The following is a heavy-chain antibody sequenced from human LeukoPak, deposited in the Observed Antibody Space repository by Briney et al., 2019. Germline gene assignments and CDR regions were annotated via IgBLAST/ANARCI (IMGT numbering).Heavy chain of an antibody. Sequence: PGESLKISCKGSGYSFTTSWIGWVRQMTGKGLEWMGIIYPGDSDTRYSPSFQGQVTISVDKSISTAYLQWSSLKASDTAMYYCATARFCSGGACYAEHWGQGTLVTVSS. V-gene: IGHV5-51*01. CDR2: IYPGDSDT. CDR3: ATARFCSGGACYAEH. J-gene: IGHJ4*02. D-gene: IGHD2-15*01. CDR1: GYSFTTSW.